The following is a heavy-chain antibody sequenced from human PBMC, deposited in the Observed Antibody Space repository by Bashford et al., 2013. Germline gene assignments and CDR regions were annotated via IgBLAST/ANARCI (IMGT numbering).Heavy chain of an antibody. CDR2: INPNSGGT. Sequence: WVRQAPGQGLEWMGWINPNSGGTNYAQKFQGRVTMTRDTSISTADMELSRLRSDDTAVYYCALVEPAAMGVGDWFDPWGQGTLVTVSS. V-gene: IGHV1-2*02. CDR3: ALVEPAAMGVGDWFDP. D-gene: IGHD2-2*01. J-gene: IGHJ5*02.